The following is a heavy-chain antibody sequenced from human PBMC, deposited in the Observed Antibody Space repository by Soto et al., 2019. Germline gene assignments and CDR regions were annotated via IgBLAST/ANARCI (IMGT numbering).Heavy chain of an antibody. CDR3: ARLSRPGFCSGTTCYANAFDI. J-gene: IGHJ3*02. V-gene: IGHV4-39*01. D-gene: IGHD2-2*03. Sequence: SETLSLTCTVSGGSITSSNYYWAWIRQPPGKGLEWIGSIYYTGSTYYNPSLKSRVTISVDTSKNQFSLKLTSVTAADTAVFYCARLSRPGFCSGTTCYANAFDIWGQGTVVTVSS. CDR2: IYYTGST. CDR1: GGSITSSNYY.